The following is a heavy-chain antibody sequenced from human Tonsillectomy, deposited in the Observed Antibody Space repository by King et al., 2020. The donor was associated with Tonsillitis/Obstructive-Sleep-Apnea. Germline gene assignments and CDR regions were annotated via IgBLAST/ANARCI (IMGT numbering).Heavy chain of an antibody. V-gene: IGHV3-23*04. CDR2: ISGSGDST. D-gene: IGHD1-26*01. CDR3: AKSPGWELLPLYFDY. Sequence: VQLVESGGGLVQPGGTLRLSCAASGFTFSSYAMSWVRQAPGKGLEWVSAISGSGDSTYYADSVKGRFTISRDNSKNTLYLQMNSLRAEDTAVYYCAKSPGWELLPLYFDYWGQGTLVTVSS. J-gene: IGHJ4*02. CDR1: GFTFSSYA.